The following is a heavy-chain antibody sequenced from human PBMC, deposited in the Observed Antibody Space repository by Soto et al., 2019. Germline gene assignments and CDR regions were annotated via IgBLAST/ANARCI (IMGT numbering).Heavy chain of an antibody. CDR2: IGTAGDT. Sequence: GSLILSCAASGFTFSSYDMHWVRQATGNGLEWVSAIGTAGDTYYPGSVKGRFTISRENAKNSLYLQMNRPSARATAMYYCARCRGYGSGSYDYWGQGTVVTVSS. CDR1: GFTFSSYD. D-gene: IGHD3-10*01. CDR3: ARCRGYGSGSYDY. V-gene: IGHV3-13*01. J-gene: IGHJ4*02.